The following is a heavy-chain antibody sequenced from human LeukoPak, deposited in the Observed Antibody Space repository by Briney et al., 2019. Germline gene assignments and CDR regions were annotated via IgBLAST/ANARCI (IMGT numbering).Heavy chain of an antibody. D-gene: IGHD1-26*01. J-gene: IGHJ4*02. CDR1: GGTFNNYA. CDR3: ARDTVGATTLDY. V-gene: IGHV1-69*01. CDR2: IIPIFGTA. Sequence: GSSVKVSCKASGGTFNNYAISWVRQAPGQGLEWMGGIIPIFGTANYAQKLQGRVTITADESTSTAYMELSSLRSEDTAAYYCARDTVGATTLDYWGQGTLVTVSS.